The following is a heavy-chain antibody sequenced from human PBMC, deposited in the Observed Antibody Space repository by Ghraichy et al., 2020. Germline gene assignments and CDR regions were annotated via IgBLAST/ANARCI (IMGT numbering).Heavy chain of an antibody. Sequence: GESLNISCAASGLTFRNYAMSWVRQAPGKGLEWVSAISYDGDSPYYADFVKGRFTISRDNSQNTLYLQMNSLRAEDTAVYYCAKGGGNSIFDYWGQGTLVTVSS. CDR3: AKGGGNSIFDY. CDR2: ISYDGDSP. J-gene: IGHJ4*02. D-gene: IGHD4-23*01. V-gene: IGHV3-23*01. CDR1: GLTFRNYA.